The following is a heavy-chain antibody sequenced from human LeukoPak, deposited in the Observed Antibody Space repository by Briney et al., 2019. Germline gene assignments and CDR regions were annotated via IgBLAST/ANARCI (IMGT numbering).Heavy chain of an antibody. CDR1: GDSMRSFY. CDR3: ARLERLLSGYYYGMDV. D-gene: IGHD2/OR15-2a*01. V-gene: IGHV4-4*07. Sequence: SETLSLTCAVSGDSMRSFYWNWIRQPAGKGLEWIGRISGSGTTNYNPSLRSRLTMSVDTSKNQFSLKLSSVTAADTAVYYCARLERLLSGYYYGMDV. J-gene: IGHJ6*01. CDR2: ISGSGTT.